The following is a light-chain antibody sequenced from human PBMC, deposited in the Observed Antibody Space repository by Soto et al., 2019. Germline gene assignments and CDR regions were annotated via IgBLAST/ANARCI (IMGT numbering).Light chain of an antibody. V-gene: IGLV2-14*03. CDR2: DVD. CDR3: NSYTSSGTYVL. J-gene: IGLJ2*01. Sequence: QPVLTQPASVSGSPGQSITISCTGSSSDVGGYSYVSWYQHHPGKAPKLMIYDVDNRPSGVSNRFSGSKSGNTASLTISGLQAEDEADYYCNSYTSSGTYVLFGGGTKLTVL. CDR1: SSDVGGYSY.